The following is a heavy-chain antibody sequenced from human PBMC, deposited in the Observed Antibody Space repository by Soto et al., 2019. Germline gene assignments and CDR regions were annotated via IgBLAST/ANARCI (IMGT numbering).Heavy chain of an antibody. Sequence: QVQLQESGPGLVKPSQTLSLTCTVSGGSIISGGYYWSWIRQHPGKGLEWIGYIYYSGTTYYNPSLKSRVTISVDTSKNEFSLMLSSVTAADTAVYYCARDSGTTAIDYWGQGTLVTVSP. CDR2: IYYSGTT. D-gene: IGHD4-17*01. CDR3: ARDSGTTAIDY. CDR1: GGSIISGGYY. J-gene: IGHJ4*02. V-gene: IGHV4-31*03.